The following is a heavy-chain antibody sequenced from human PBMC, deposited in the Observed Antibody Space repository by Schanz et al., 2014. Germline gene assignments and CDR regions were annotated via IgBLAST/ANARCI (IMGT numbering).Heavy chain of an antibody. D-gene: IGHD3-9*01. CDR3: ARDSRPNYDFLTAYYSIDY. CDR2: ISSGSSYA. V-gene: IGHV3-48*04. J-gene: IGHJ4*02. CDR1: GFTFTTHS. Sequence: EVQLLESGGGLVQPGGSLRLSCAASGFTFTTHSMTWVRQAPGKGLEWVSDISSGSSYANYADSVKGRFTISRDNAKNSLYLQMNSLRAEDTAVYYCARDSRPNYDFLTAYYSIDYWGQGTLXTVSS.